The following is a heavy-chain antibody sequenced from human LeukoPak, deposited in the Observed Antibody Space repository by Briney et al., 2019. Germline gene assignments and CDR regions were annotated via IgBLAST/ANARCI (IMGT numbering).Heavy chain of an antibody. CDR1: GGTFSSYT. J-gene: IGHJ4*02. Sequence: GASVKVSCKASGGTFSSYTISWVRQAPGQGFEWMGRIIPILGIANYAQKFQGRVTITADKSTSTAYMELSSLRSEDTAAYYCARDGVAGSFDYWGQGTLVTVSS. CDR2: IIPILGIA. D-gene: IGHD2-8*01. CDR3: ARDGVAGSFDY. V-gene: IGHV1-69*04.